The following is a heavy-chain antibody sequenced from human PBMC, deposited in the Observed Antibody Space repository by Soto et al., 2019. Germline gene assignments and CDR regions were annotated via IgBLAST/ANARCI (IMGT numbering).Heavy chain of an antibody. Sequence: VSLRLSCAASGFTFSSYDMHWVRQATGKGLEWVSAIGTAGDTYYPGSVKGRFTISRENAKNSLYLQMNSLRAEDTAVYYCAKLTREPYSSSCYDYWGQGTLVTVSS. V-gene: IGHV3-13*01. CDR3: AKLTREPYSSSCYDY. J-gene: IGHJ4*02. CDR2: IGTAGDT. D-gene: IGHD6-13*01. CDR1: GFTFSSYD.